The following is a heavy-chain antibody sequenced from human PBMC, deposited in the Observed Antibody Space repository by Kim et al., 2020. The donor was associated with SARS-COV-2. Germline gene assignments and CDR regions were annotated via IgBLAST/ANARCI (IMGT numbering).Heavy chain of an antibody. V-gene: IGHV3-7*03. CDR2: IKQDGSEK. D-gene: IGHD6-13*01. J-gene: IGHJ4*02. CDR1: GFTFSSYW. Sequence: GGSLRLSCAASGFTFSSYWMSWVRQAPGKGLEWVANIKQDGSEKYYVDSVKGRFTISRDNAKNSLYLQMNSLRAEDTAVYYCARVGKQQLGSGDYWGQGTLVTVSS. CDR3: ARVGKQQLGSGDY.